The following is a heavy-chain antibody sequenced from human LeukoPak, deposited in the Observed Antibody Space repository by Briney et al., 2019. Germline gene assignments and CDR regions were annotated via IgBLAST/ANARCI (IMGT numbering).Heavy chain of an antibody. CDR1: GYTFTSYG. CDR2: ISAYNGNT. CDR3: AREAYYDSSDYFDY. D-gene: IGHD3-22*01. Sequence: ASVKVSCKASGYTFTSYGISWVRQAPGQGLEWMGWISAYNGNTNYAQKLQGRVTMTTDTSTSTAYMELRSLRSDDTAAYYCAREAYYDSSDYFDYWGQGTLVTVSS. V-gene: IGHV1-18*01. J-gene: IGHJ4*02.